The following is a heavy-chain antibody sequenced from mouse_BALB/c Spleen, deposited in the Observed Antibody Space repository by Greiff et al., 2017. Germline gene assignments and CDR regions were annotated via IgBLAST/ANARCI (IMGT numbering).Heavy chain of an antibody. CDR2: INPYNGDT. V-gene: IGHV1-37*01. Sequence: VQLKPSGPELVKPGASVKITCKASGYSFTGDFMNWVKQSHGKSLEWIGRINPYNGDTFYNQKFKGKATLTVDKSSSTAHMELLSLTSEDSAVYYCGTRGNAMDYWGQGTSVTVSA. J-gene: IGHJ4*01. CDR3: GTRGNAMDY. CDR1: GYSFTGDF.